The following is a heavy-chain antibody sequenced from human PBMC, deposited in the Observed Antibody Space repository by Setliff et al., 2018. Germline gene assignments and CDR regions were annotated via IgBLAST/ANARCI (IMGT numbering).Heavy chain of an antibody. CDR3: ARDLGHGGDSDY. V-gene: IGHV4-38-2*02. D-gene: IGHD2-21*02. CDR2: LGHTGSI. J-gene: IGHJ4*02. CDR1: GYSISSGYI. Sequence: KASETLSLTCTVSGYSISSGYIWGWIRQPPGKGLEWVGNLGHTGSINYNPSLKSRLTISRETSKNQVSLKLNSVTATDTAVYYCARDLGHGGDSDYWGQGILVTVSS.